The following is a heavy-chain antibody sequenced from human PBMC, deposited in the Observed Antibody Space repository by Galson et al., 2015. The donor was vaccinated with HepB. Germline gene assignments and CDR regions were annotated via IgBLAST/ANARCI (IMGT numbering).Heavy chain of an antibody. J-gene: IGHJ4*02. CDR3: ARGGDGDLYYFDY. D-gene: IGHD4-17*01. V-gene: IGHV3-33*08. CDR2: IWFDGSNK. CDR1: EFTFRTYW. Sequence: SLRLSCAASEFTFRTYWMHWVRQAPGKGLEWVATIWFDGSNKYYADSVKGRFTISRDNSKNTLYVQVHSLGAEDTAVYYCARGGDGDLYYFDYWGQGTLVTVSS.